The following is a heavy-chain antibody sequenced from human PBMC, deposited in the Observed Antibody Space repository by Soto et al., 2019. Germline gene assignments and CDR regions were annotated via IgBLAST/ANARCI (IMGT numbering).Heavy chain of an antibody. CDR2: VNPIVRMS. CDR1: GDTFNFYS. CDR3: ASSYGSGYRAFDY. J-gene: IGHJ4*02. V-gene: IGHV1-69*02. D-gene: IGHD3-10*01. Sequence: QVQLVQSGAEVKRPGSSVKVSCKASGDTFNFYSINWVRQAPGLGLEWMGRVNPIVRMSNYAQKFQGRVTMTADKPTSTAYMELRSLRSEDTAIYYCASSYGSGYRAFDYWGQGALVTVSS.